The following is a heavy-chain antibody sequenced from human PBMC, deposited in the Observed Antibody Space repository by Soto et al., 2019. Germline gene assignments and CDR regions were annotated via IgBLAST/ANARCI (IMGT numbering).Heavy chain of an antibody. CDR3: ARESTMRGLDY. D-gene: IGHD5-12*01. J-gene: IGHJ4*02. CDR2: ISAYNGKT. CDR1: GYTFTTYG. V-gene: IGHV1-18*01. Sequence: QVQLVQSGAEVKKPGASVKVSCKASGYTFTTYGISWVRQAPGQGLEWMGWISAYNGKTNSAQKLQGRVTMTTATSTSTAYRELRTLRADDTAVYYCARESTMRGLDYWGQGTLVTVSS.